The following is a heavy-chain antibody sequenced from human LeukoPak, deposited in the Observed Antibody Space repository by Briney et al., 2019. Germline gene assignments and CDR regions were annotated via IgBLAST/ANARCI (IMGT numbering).Heavy chain of an antibody. V-gene: IGHV3-23*01. CDR2: ISGGGGRT. CDR1: AITVNSYA. J-gene: IGHJ4*02. CDR3: AKENGYYYKGFDY. Sequence: GGSLRLSCAAYAITVNSYAMTWVRQAPGKGLEGVSHISGGGGRTYYADSVKGRFTISRDNSKNTLYLQMNSLRVEVKAVYYCAKENGYYYKGFDYWGQGTLVTVSS. D-gene: IGHD3-22*01.